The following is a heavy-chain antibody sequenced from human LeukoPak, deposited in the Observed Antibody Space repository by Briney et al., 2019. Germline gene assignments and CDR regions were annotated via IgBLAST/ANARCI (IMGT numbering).Heavy chain of an antibody. Sequence: PGGSLRLSCAASGFPVSSNYMSWVRQAPGKGLEWVSVIYSGGSTYYAVSVKGRFTISRDNSENTLYLQMNSLRAEDTAVYYCLAAAGDYWGQGTLVTVSS. J-gene: IGHJ4*02. CDR3: LAAAGDY. CDR1: GFPVSSNY. V-gene: IGHV3-66*01. CDR2: IYSGGST. D-gene: IGHD6-25*01.